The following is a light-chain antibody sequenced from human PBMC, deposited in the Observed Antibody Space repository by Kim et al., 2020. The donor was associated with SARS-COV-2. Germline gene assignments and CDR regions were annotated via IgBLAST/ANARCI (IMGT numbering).Light chain of an antibody. Sequence: ASLRLTCTLSSAHTNYVITWHQQQPEKVPRYLIKLNSDGSHNRGDGIPVRFSGSSSGDERYLTIASLQSEDEADYYCQTWGSGIQVFGGGTKLTVL. V-gene: IGLV4-69*01. CDR1: SAHTNYV. CDR3: QTWGSGIQV. J-gene: IGLJ3*02. CDR2: LNSDGSH.